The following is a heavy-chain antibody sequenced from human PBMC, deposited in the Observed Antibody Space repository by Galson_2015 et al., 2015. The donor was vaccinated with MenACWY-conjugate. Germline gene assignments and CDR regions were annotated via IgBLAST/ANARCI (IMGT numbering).Heavy chain of an antibody. Sequence: SVKVSCKASGYTFTSYYMHWVRQAPGQGLEWMGIINPSGGSTSYAQKFQGRVTMTRDTSTTTVYMELSSLRSEDTAVYYCARTYSKYLSYYVEYWGQGTLGTVSA. CDR3: ARTYSKYLSYYVEY. D-gene: IGHD4-11*01. CDR2: INPSGGST. CDR1: GYTFTSYY. V-gene: IGHV1-46*03. J-gene: IGHJ4*02.